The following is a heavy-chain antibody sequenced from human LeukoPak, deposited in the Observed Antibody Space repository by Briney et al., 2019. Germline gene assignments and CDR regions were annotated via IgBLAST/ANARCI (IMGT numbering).Heavy chain of an antibody. D-gene: IGHD2-15*01. V-gene: IGHV3-11*01. Sequence: KPGGSLRLSCAASGFTFSDYYMSWIRQAPGKGLEWVSYISSSGSTIYYADSVKGRFTISRDNAKNSLYLQMNSLRAEDTAVYYCARETRDIVVVVAAPLDVWGKGTTVTVSS. J-gene: IGHJ6*04. CDR1: GFTFSDYY. CDR3: ARETRDIVVVVAAPLDV. CDR2: ISSSGSTI.